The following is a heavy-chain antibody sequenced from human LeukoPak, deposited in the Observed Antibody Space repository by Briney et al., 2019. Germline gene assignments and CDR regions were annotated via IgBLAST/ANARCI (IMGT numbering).Heavy chain of an antibody. CDR3: ARDGGTYYYDSSGYYLDY. Sequence: PGGSLRLSCAASGFTFSDYYMSWIRQAPGKGLEWVSYISSSGSTIYYADSVKGRFTISRDNAKNSLYLQMNSLRAEDTAVYYCARDGGTYYYDSSGYYLDYWGQGTLVTVSS. V-gene: IGHV3-11*01. CDR2: ISSSGSTI. J-gene: IGHJ4*02. CDR1: GFTFSDYY. D-gene: IGHD3-22*01.